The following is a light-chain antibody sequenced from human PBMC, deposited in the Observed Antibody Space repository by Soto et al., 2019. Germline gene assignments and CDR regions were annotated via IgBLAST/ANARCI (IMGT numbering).Light chain of an antibody. CDR2: GVS. J-gene: IGKJ2*01. CDR3: QQYFSYPYT. CDR1: HRLNTY. Sequence: AIRMTQSPSSLSASTVDRVTITCLASHRLNTYLAWYQQKPGTAPKLLIYGVSSLQSGVPSRFSGSGSGTDFTLIISSLQSEDFATYYCQQYFSYPYTFGQGTKVDIK. V-gene: IGKV1-8*01.